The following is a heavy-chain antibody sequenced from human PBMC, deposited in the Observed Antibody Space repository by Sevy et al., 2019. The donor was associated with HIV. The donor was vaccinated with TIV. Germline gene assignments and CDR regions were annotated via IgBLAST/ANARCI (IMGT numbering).Heavy chain of an antibody. Sequence: GGSLRLSCAASGFTFSSYAMSWVRQAPGKGLEWVSAISGSGGSTYYADSVKGRFTMSGDNSKNTLYRQMNSLRAEDTAVYYCAKEARIVVVPAVRGAFDIWGQGTMVTVSS. CDR3: AKEARIVVVPAVRGAFDI. CDR1: GFTFSSYA. CDR2: ISGSGGST. J-gene: IGHJ3*02. V-gene: IGHV3-23*01. D-gene: IGHD2-2*01.